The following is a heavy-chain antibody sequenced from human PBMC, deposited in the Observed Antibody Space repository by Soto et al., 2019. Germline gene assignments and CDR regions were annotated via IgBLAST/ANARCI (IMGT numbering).Heavy chain of an antibody. CDR3: ARQFSDTQFDP. V-gene: IGHV4-30-4*01. J-gene: IGHJ5*02. CDR1: GGSISSGDYY. CDR2: IYYSGST. D-gene: IGHD2-2*02. Sequence: SETLSLTCTVSGGSISSGDYYWSWIRQPPGKGLEWIGYIYYSGSTYYNPSLKSRVTISVDTSKNQFSLKLSSVTAADTAVYYCARQFSDTQFDPWGQGTLVTVSS.